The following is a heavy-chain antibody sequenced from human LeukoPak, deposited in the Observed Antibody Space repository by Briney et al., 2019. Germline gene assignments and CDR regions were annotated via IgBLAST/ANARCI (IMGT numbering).Heavy chain of an antibody. CDR1: GFTFSSYA. CDR2: ISGSGGST. V-gene: IGHV3-23*01. CDR3: AKYHLPDRHSGSSDDAFDI. Sequence: GGSLRLSCAASGFTFSSYAMSWVRQAPGKGLEWVSAISGSGGSTYYADSVKGRFTISRDNSKNTLYLQMNSLRAEDTAVYYCAKYHLPDRHSGSSDDAFDIWGQGTMVTVSS. J-gene: IGHJ3*02. D-gene: IGHD1-26*01.